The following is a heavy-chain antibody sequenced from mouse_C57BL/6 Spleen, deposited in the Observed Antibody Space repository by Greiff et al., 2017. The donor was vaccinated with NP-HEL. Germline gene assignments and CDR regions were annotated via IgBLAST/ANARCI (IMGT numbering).Heavy chain of an antibody. CDR1: GYSITSGYY. CDR2: ISYDGSN. V-gene: IGHV3-6*01. D-gene: IGHD2-12*01. CDR3: ERVYEDAMDY. J-gene: IGHJ4*01. Sequence: VQLKESGPGLVKPSQSLSLTCSVTGYSITSGYYWNWIRQFPGNNLEWMGYISYDGSNNYNPSLKNRISITRDTSKNQFFLKLNSVTTEDTATYYCERVYEDAMDYWGQGTSVTVSS.